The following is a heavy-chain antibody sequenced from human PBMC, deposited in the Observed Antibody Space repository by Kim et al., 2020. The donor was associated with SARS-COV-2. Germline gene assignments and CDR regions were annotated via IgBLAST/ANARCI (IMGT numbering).Heavy chain of an antibody. CDR2: IWYDGSNK. CDR1: GFTFSSYG. Sequence: GGSLRLSCAASGFTFSSYGMHWVRQAPGKGLEWVAVIWYDGSNKYYADSVKGRFTISRDNSKNTLYLQMNSLRAEDTAVYYCAKEGLYYDYVWGSLTDWGQGTLVTVSS. V-gene: IGHV3-33*06. CDR3: AKEGLYYDYVWGSLTD. D-gene: IGHD3-16*01. J-gene: IGHJ4*02.